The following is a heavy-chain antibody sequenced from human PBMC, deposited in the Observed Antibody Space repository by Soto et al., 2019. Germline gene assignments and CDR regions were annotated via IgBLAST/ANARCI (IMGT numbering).Heavy chain of an antibody. CDR1: GGSISSGDYY. CDR2: IYYSGST. D-gene: IGHD1-1*01. Sequence: PSETLSLTCTVSGGSISSGDYYWSWIRQPPGKGLEWIGYIYYSGSTYYNPSLKSRVTISVDMSKNQFSLKLSSVTAADTAVYYCARAGAGPIYYYYGMDVWGQGTTVTVSS. V-gene: IGHV4-30-4*01. CDR3: ARAGAGPIYYYYGMDV. J-gene: IGHJ6*02.